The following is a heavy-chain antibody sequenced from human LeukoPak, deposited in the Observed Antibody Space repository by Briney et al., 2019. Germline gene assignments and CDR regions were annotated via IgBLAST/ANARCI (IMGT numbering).Heavy chain of an antibody. CDR2: INHSGST. D-gene: IGHD2-15*01. CDR3: ASEIYCSGGSCYSGYDY. CDR1: GGSFSGYY. J-gene: IGHJ4*02. Sequence: PSETLSLTCAVHGGSFSGYYWSWIRQPPGKGLEWIGEINHSGSTNYNPSLKSRVTISVDTSKNQFSLKLSSVTAADTAVYYCASEIYCSGGSCYSGYDYWGQGTLVTVSS. V-gene: IGHV4-34*01.